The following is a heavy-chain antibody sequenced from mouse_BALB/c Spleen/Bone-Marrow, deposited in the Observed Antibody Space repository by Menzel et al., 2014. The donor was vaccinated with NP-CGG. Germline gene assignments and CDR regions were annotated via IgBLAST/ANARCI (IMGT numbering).Heavy chain of an antibody. CDR3: ARTDGYYAMDY. CDR2: IHYSGYT. Sequence: VQLQQSGPDLVKPSQSLXLTCTVTGYSITSGYSWHWIRQFPGNILEWMGYIHYSGYTNYNPSLKSRISITRDTSKNXXXXXXXXVTXXXXXXXXXARTDGYYAMDYWG. V-gene: IGHV3-1*02. CDR1: GYSITSGYS. J-gene: IGHJ4*01. D-gene: IGHD2-13*01.